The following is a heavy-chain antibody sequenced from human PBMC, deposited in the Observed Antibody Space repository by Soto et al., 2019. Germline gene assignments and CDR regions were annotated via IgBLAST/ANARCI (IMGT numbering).Heavy chain of an antibody. CDR1: GFTVSSKY. CDR2: IQSGGTT. CDR3: ARDDVLFDGGRCYGIPLNV. V-gene: IGHV3-66*01. D-gene: IGHD2-15*01. J-gene: IGHJ6*04. Sequence: EVQLVESGGGLVQPVGSLRLSCAASGFTVSSKYMTWVRQAPGKGLEWVSLIQSGGTTYYADSVKGRLTISRDTSENTRHIKMHIPRGEDTAVYYIARDDVLFDGGRCYGIPLNVCGKGTTVTVSS.